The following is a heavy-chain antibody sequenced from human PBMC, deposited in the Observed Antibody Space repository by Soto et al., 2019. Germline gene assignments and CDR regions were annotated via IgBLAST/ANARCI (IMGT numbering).Heavy chain of an antibody. CDR3: ARSYDYSNYLDY. CDR2: INPNSGGT. J-gene: IGHJ4*02. V-gene: IGHV1-2*02. Sequence: ASVKVACKASGYTFIGYYMDWVRHAPGQGLESMGSINPNSGGTNYAQKFQGRVTMTRDTSISTAYMELSRLRSDDTAVYYCARSYDYSNYLDYWGQGTMVTVSS. CDR1: GYTFIGYY. D-gene: IGHD4-4*01.